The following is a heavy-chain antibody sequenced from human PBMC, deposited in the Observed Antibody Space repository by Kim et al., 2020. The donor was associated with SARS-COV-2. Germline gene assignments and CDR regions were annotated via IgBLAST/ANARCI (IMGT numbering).Heavy chain of an antibody. CDR1: GYSISSGYY. CDR3: ARVAAPALFDY. V-gene: IGHV4-38-2*02. Sequence: SETLSLTCTVSGYSISSGYYWGWIRQPPGKGLEWIGSIYHSGSTYYNPSLKSRVTISVDTSKNQFSLKLSSVTAADTAVYYCARVAAPALFDYWGQGTLVTVSS. J-gene: IGHJ4*02. D-gene: IGHD6-19*01. CDR2: IYHSGST.